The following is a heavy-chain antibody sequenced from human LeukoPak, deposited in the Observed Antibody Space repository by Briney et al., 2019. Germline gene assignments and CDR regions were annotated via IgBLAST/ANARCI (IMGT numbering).Heavy chain of an antibody. J-gene: IGHJ1*01. CDR3: ARDHSPRKFREEGSSTSPSVGGTPGH. V-gene: IGHV1-18*04. CDR2: ISAYNGNT. D-gene: IGHD2-2*01. Sequence: ASVKVSCKASGYTFTSYGISWVRQAPGQGLEWMGWISAYNGNTNYAQKLQGRVTMTTDTSTSTAYMELRSLRSDDTAVYYCARDHSPRKFREEGSSTSPSVGGTPGHWGQGTLVTVSS. CDR1: GYTFTSYG.